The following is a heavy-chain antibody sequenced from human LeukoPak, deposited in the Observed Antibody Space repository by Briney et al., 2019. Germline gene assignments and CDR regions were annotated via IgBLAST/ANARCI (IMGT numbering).Heavy chain of an antibody. CDR3: ARSKDSSGWLPPKY. D-gene: IGHD6-19*01. CDR2: FDPEDGET. J-gene: IGHJ4*02. V-gene: IGHV1-24*01. CDR1: GYTLTELS. Sequence: GASVKVSCKVSGYTLTELSMHWVRQAPGKGLEWMGGFDPEDGETIYAQKFQGRVTITADESTSTAYMELSSLRSEDTAVYYCARSKDSSGWLPPKYWGQGTLVTVSS.